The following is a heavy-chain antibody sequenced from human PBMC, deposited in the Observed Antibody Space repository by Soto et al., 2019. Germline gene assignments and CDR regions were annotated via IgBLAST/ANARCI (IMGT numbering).Heavy chain of an antibody. V-gene: IGHV4-34*01. CDR3: ASGGNYYWSGDYG. J-gene: IGHJ1*01. CDR1: GGSFSGYY. CDR2: INHSGST. Sequence: PSETLSLTCAVYGGSFSGYYWSWIRQPPGKGLEWIGEINHSGSTNYNPSLKSRVTISVDTSKNQFSLKLSSVTAADTAVYYCASGGNYYWSGDYGWREGTRVTVCS. D-gene: IGHD3-3*01.